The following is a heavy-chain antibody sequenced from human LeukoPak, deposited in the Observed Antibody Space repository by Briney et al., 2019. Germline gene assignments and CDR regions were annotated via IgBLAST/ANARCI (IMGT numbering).Heavy chain of an antibody. J-gene: IGHJ5*02. CDR1: GGTFSSYA. Sequence: GASVKVSCKASGGTFSSYAISWVRQAPGQGLEWMGGIIPIFGTANYAQKFQGGVTITADESTSTAYMELSSLRSEDTAVYYCARDSNPQGSSVMGGYNLWGQGTLVTVSS. V-gene: IGHV1-69*01. CDR3: ARDSNPQGSSVMGGYNL. D-gene: IGHD5-12*01. CDR2: IIPIFGTA.